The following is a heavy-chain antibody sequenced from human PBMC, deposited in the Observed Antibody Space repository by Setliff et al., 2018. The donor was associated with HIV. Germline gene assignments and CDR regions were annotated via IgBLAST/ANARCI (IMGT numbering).Heavy chain of an antibody. V-gene: IGHV4-39*01. Sequence: SETLSLTCSVSGDSISSSSYYWGWIRQSPGKGLEWIGSIYYSGSTYYNPSLNSRVTISVDASKNQFSLKLSSVTAADTAVYYCASLPPLYDSSGYYFDYWGQGTLVTVSS. CDR2: IYYSGST. CDR3: ASLPPLYDSSGYYFDY. CDR1: GDSISSSSYY. D-gene: IGHD3-22*01. J-gene: IGHJ4*02.